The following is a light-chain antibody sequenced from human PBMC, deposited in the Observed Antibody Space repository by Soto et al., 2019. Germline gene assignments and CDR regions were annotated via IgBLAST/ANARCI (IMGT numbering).Light chain of an antibody. V-gene: IGKV3-20*01. CDR3: QQYGSSPRT. Sequence: PGEIVTLSCRASQSVSSSYLTWYQQKPGQAPRLLIYGASTRATGIPVRFTGSGSGTEFTLIISSLQSEDLAVYYCQQYGSSPRTFGQGTKVDI. CDR1: QSVSSSY. CDR2: GAS. J-gene: IGKJ1*01.